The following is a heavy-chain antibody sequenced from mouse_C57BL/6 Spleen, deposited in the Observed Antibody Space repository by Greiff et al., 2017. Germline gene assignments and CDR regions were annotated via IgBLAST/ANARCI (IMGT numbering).Heavy chain of an antibody. V-gene: IGHV1-59*01. Sequence: QVQLQQSGAELVRPGTSVKLSCKASGYTFTSYWMHWVKQRPGQGLEWIGVIDPSDSYTNYNQKFKGKATLTVDTSSSTAYMQLSSLTSEDSAVYYCASTAQASYAMDYWGQGTSVTVSS. CDR3: ASTAQASYAMDY. CDR1: GYTFTSYW. J-gene: IGHJ4*01. D-gene: IGHD3-2*02. CDR2: IDPSDSYT.